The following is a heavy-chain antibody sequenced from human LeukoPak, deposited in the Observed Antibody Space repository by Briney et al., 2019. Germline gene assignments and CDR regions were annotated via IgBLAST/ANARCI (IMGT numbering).Heavy chain of an antibody. D-gene: IGHD2-21*02. J-gene: IGHJ3*02. CDR3: ARDAEIVVVTAIPVGAFDI. CDR2: IKQDGSEK. V-gene: IGHV3-7*01. Sequence: GGSLRLSCAASGFTFSSYWMSWVRQAPGKGLEWVANIKQDGSEKYYVDSVKGRFTISRDNAKNSLYLQMNSLRAEDTAVYYCARDAEIVVVTAIPVGAFDIWGQGTMVTVSS. CDR1: GFTFSSYW.